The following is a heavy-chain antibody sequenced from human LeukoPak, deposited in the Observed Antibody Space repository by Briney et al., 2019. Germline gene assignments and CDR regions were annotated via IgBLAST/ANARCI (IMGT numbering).Heavy chain of an antibody. D-gene: IGHD6-13*01. V-gene: IGHV3-48*03. J-gene: IGHJ4*02. CDR2: IGSSGSTI. CDR1: GFTFSSYE. CDR3: ARDRSSSWPYYFDY. Sequence: EGSLRLSCAASGFTFSSYEMNWVRQAPGKGLEWVSYIGSSGSTIYYADSVKGRFTISRDNAKNSLYLQMNSLRAEDTALYYCARDRSSSWPYYFDYWGQGTLVTVSS.